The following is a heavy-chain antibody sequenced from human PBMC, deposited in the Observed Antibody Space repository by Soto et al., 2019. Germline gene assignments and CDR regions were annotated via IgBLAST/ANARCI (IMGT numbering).Heavy chain of an antibody. CDR2: INPNSGGT. Sequence: QVQRVQSGAEVKKPGASVKVSCKASGYTFTGHYIHWVRQAPGQGLEWMGWINPNSGGTNYAQKLQGWVTMTRDRSISTAYRELSRLRSDDTAVYYCARDSGVTTGAFDTWGQGTMVTVPS. V-gene: IGHV1-2*04. CDR1: GYTFTGHY. J-gene: IGHJ3*02. D-gene: IGHD4-17*01. CDR3: ARDSGVTTGAFDT.